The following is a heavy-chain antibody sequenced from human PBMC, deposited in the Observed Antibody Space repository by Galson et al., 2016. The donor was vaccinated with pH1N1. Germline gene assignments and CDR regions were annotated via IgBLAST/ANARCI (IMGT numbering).Heavy chain of an antibody. CDR3: TKDLLIPGMTPVINPDDY. J-gene: IGHJ4*02. Sequence: LRLSCAAAGFSFSRYGFHWVRQAPGKGLEWVAFIRTDGINKNYADSVKGRFTISRDNSRNTLFLQMNGLRAEDTAVYYCTKDLLIPGMTPVINPDDYWGQGTLVTVSS. CDR2: IRTDGINK. CDR1: GFSFSRYG. V-gene: IGHV3-30*02. D-gene: IGHD2-15*01.